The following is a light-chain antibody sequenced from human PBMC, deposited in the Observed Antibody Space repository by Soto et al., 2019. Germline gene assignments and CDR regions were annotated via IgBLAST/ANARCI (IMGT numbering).Light chain of an antibody. CDR3: QQRSDWLPIT. CDR1: RSVRSH. V-gene: IGKV3-11*02. CDR2: DVS. J-gene: IGKJ5*01. Sequence: IVMTQSPATLSVSPGEGVTLSCRASRSVRSHLAWYQQKPGQPPRLLIYDVSYRATGSPVRFSVSGSGRDFTPTISSLEPEDFAVYYCQQRSDWLPITFGQGTRLEI.